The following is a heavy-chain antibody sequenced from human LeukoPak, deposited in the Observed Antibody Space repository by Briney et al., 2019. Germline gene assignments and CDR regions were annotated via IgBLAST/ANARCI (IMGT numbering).Heavy chain of an antibody. CDR2: IYSGGST. J-gene: IGHJ4*02. Sequence: GGSLRLSCEASGFTVSNTYMSWVRQAPGKGLEWVSVIYSGGSTNYADSVKGRFIISRDNSKNALYLQMNSLRAEDTAVYYCARNLAGTLDYWGQGTLVTVSS. V-gene: IGHV3-66*01. CDR1: GFTVSNTY. CDR3: ARNLAGTLDY. D-gene: IGHD6-19*01.